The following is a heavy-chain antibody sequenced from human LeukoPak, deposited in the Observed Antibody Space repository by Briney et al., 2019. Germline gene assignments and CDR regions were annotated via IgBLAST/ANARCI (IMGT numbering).Heavy chain of an antibody. CDR2: FDPEDGET. Sequence: ASVKVSCKVSGYTLTELSMHWVRQAPGKGLEWMGGFDPEDGETIYAQKFQGRVTMTEDTSTDTAYMELSSLRSEDTAVYYCAHLQASSGYLNYFDYWGQGTLVTVSS. CDR3: AHLQASSGYLNYFDY. V-gene: IGHV1-24*01. D-gene: IGHD3-22*01. CDR1: GYTLTELS. J-gene: IGHJ4*02.